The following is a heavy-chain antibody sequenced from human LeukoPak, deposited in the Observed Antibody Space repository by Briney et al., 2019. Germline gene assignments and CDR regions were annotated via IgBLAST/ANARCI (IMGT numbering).Heavy chain of an antibody. J-gene: IGHJ6*02. V-gene: IGHV1-8*02. CDR3: ARGLHGDYLYYYYGMDV. Sequence: ASVKVSCKASGYTFTGYYMHWVRQAPGQGLEWMGWMNPNSGNTGYAQKFQGRVTMTRNTSISTAYMELSSLRSEDTAVYYCARGLHGDYLYYYYGMDVWGQGTTVTVSS. D-gene: IGHD4-17*01. CDR1: GYTFTGYY. CDR2: MNPNSGNT.